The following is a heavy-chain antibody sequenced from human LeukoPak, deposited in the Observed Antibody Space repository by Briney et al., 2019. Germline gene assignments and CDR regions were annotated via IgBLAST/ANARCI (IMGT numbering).Heavy chain of an antibody. CDR1: GGSISTYY. CDR3: ARSASSTSRSAFDI. Sequence: SETLSLTCTVSGGSISTYYWSWIRQPPGRGLEWIGYIYYTGNTNYNPSLKSRVTISVDTSKNQFSLKLTSVTAADTTVYYCARSASSTSRSAFDIWGQGTMVTVSS. J-gene: IGHJ3*02. V-gene: IGHV4-59*01. D-gene: IGHD6-6*01. CDR2: IYYTGNT.